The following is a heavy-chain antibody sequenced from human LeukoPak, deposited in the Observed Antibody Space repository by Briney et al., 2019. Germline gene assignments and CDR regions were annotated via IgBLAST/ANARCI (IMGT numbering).Heavy chain of an antibody. CDR1: GGSISSYY. CDR2: IYYSGST. J-gene: IGHJ2*01. V-gene: IGHV4-59*08. Sequence: SETLTLTCTVSGGSISSYYWSWIRQPPGKGLEWIGYIYYSGSTNYNPSLKSRVTISVDTSKNQFSLKLSSVTAADTAVYYCARHNFFDGDDLYWYFDLWGRGTLVTVSS. CDR3: ARHNFFDGDDLYWYFDL. D-gene: IGHD2-21*02.